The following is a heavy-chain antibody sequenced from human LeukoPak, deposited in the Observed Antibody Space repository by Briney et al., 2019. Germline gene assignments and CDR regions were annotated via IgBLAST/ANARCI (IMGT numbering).Heavy chain of an antibody. CDR1: GFTFSIYG. CDR2: ISSTSSYI. CDR3: AKGDANYYDSSGYMIDY. D-gene: IGHD3-22*01. J-gene: IGHJ4*02. V-gene: IGHV3-21*01. Sequence: GGSLRLSCAASGFTFSIYGMNWVRQAPGKGLQWVSSISSTSSYIYYADSVKGRFTISRDNAKNSLYLQMNSLRAEDTAVYYCAKGDANYYDSSGYMIDYWGQGTLVTVSS.